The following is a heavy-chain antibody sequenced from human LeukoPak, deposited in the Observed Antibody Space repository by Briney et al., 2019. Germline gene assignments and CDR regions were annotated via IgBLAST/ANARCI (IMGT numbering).Heavy chain of an antibody. D-gene: IGHD3/OR15-3a*01. J-gene: IGHJ4*02. CDR3: AKHPRTGYSWAYFDY. CDR1: GFTFSSYA. Sequence: PGGSLRLSCAASGFTFSSYAMSWVRQAPGKGLEWVSAISGSGGSTYYADSVKGRFTISRDNSKNTLHLQMNSLRAEDTAVYYCAKHPRTGYSWAYFDYWGQGTLVTVSS. CDR2: ISGSGGST. V-gene: IGHV3-23*01.